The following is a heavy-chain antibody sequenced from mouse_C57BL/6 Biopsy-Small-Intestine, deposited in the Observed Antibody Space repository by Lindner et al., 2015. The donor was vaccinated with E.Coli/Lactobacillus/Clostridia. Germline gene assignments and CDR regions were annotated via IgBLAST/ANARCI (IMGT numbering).Heavy chain of an antibody. CDR2: ILPGSGST. CDR3: ARHYYGSSYFAY. J-gene: IGHJ3*01. Sequence: VQLQESGAELMKPGASVKLSCKATGYTFTGYWIEWVKQRPGHGLEWIGEILPGSGSTNYNEKFKGKATFTADTSSNTAYMQLRSLTTEDSAIYYCARHYYGSSYFAYWGQGTLVTVSA. V-gene: IGHV1-9*01. CDR1: GYTFTGYW. D-gene: IGHD1-1*01.